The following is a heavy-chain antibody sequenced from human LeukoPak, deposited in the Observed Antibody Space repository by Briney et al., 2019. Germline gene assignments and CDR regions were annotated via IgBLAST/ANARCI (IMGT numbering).Heavy chain of an antibody. CDR2: IYYSGST. Sequence: SETLSLTCTVSGGSISSYYWSWIRQPPGKGLEWIGYIYYSGSTNYNPSLKSRVTISVDTSKNQFSLKLSSVTAADTAVYYCARQSSRTYYDFWSGYFDYWGQGTLVTVSS. CDR1: GGSISSYY. V-gene: IGHV4-59*08. D-gene: IGHD3-3*01. CDR3: ARQSSRTYYDFWSGYFDY. J-gene: IGHJ4*02.